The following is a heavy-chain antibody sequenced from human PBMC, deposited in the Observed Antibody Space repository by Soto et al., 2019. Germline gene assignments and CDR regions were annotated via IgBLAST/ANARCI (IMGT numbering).Heavy chain of an antibody. V-gene: IGHV4-59*08. CDR1: GGSISTYY. CDR3: ARTGMGWFDP. Sequence: QVQLQESGPGLVKPSETLSLTCTVSGGSISTYYWSWIRQPPGKGLEWIGCIYYSGSTKYNSSLKSRVTILVDTSKNQFSLKLSSVTAADTAVYYCARTGMGWFDPWGQGTLVTVSS. J-gene: IGHJ5*02. D-gene: IGHD3-16*01. CDR2: IYYSGST.